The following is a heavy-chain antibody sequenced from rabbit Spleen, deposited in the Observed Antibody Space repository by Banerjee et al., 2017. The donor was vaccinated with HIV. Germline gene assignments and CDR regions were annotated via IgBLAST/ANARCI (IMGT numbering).Heavy chain of an antibody. J-gene: IGHJ4*01. CDR1: GFSFSSSHY. CDR3: ARGSATMTMVITGFYLNL. D-gene: IGHD2-1*01. CDR2: IYAGSSGST. Sequence: QEQLVESGGDLVKPGTSLTLPCSPSGFSFSSSHYRCWVRQAPGKGLECIACIYAGSSGSTYYANWAKGRFTISKTSSTTVTLQMTSLTVADTATYFCARGSATMTMVITGFYLNLWGQGTLVTVS. V-gene: IGHV1S45*01.